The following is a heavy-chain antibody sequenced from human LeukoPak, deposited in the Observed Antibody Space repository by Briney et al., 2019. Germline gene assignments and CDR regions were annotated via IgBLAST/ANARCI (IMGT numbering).Heavy chain of an antibody. CDR1: GGSISSHY. D-gene: IGHD3-9*01. V-gene: IGHV4-59*11. CDR3: SGITIFNYIDV. J-gene: IGHJ6*03. CDR2: IHYSGST. Sequence: SETLSLTCTVSGGSISSHYESWIRQPPGKGLELVGYIHYSGSTNYNHSFYRRVTISVDTSKNQYYLKLSSVPAAHPALYYCSGITIFNYIDVWGKGTTVTVSS.